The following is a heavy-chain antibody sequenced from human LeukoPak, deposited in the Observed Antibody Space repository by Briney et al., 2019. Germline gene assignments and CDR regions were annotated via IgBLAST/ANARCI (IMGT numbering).Heavy chain of an antibody. CDR3: AKETGGYYDILTGYYLFDY. D-gene: IGHD3-9*01. Sequence: GGSLRLSCAASGFTFSSYAMSWVRQAPGKGLEWVSAISGSGGSTYYADSVKGRFTISRDNSKNTLYLQMNSLRAEDTAVYYCAKETGGYYDILTGYYLFDYWGQATLGTVSS. CDR2: ISGSGGST. J-gene: IGHJ4*02. CDR1: GFTFSSYA. V-gene: IGHV3-23*01.